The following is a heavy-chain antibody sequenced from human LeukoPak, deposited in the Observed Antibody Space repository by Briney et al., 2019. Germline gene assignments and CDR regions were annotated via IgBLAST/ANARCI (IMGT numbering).Heavy chain of an antibody. Sequence: SETLSLTCTVSGASISTNSYYWGWIRQPPGKGLEWIGSIYYSGSTYYNPSLKSRVTISIDTSKNQFSLRLRSVTAADTAVYYCARVSRSWPNYYYYMDVWGKGTTVTISS. CDR1: GASISTNSYY. CDR3: ARVSRSWPNYYYYMDV. J-gene: IGHJ6*03. V-gene: IGHV4-39*07. D-gene: IGHD6-13*01. CDR2: IYYSGST.